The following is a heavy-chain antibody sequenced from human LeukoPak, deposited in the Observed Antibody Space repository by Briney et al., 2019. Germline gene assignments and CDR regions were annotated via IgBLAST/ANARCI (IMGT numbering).Heavy chain of an antibody. CDR1: GYTFSDYD. CDR2: RNPNSGNA. CDR3: ARALAWGGSSYSYYYMDV. D-gene: IGHD1-26*01. J-gene: IGHJ6*03. V-gene: IGHV1-8*01. Sequence: GASVNVSCKASGYTFSDYDINWVRQATGQGLEWMGWRNPNSGNAGYAQKFQGRVTITRNTSISTAYMELSSLRSEDTAVYYCARALAWGGSSYSYYYMDVWDKGTTVTVSS.